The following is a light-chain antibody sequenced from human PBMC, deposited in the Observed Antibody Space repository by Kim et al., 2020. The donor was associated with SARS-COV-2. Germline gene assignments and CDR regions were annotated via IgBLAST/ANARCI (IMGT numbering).Light chain of an antibody. V-gene: IGLV3-1*01. CDR2: QDS. J-gene: IGLJ2*01. CDR3: QAWDSSIVV. CDR1: RVGDIY. Sequence: SVSPGQKASITFSGDRVGDIYSRWYHQKPGQSPVLVIYQDSKRTSGIPERFSGANSGNTATLTFGGTQAMVEADYYCQAWDSSIVVFGGGTQLTVL.